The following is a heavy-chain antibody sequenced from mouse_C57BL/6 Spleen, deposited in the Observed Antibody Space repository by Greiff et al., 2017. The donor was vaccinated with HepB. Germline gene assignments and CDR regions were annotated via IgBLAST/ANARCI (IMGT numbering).Heavy chain of an antibody. J-gene: IGHJ4*01. D-gene: IGHD1-1*01. CDR1: GYTFTSYW. Sequence: QVQLKQPGAELVRPGSSVKLSCKASGYTFTSYWMHWVKQRPIQGLEWIGNIDPSDSETHYNQKFKDKATLTVDKSSSTAYMQLSSLTSEDSAVYYCARNLITTVVAPYAMDYWGQGTSVTVSS. CDR3: ARNLITTVVAPYAMDY. CDR2: IDPSDSET. V-gene: IGHV1-52*01.